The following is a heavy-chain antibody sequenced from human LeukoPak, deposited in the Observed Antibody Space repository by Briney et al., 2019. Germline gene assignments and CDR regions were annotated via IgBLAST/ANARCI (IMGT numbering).Heavy chain of an antibody. CDR1: VLTIIAQY. D-gene: IGHD3-3*01. J-gene: IGHJ4*02. Sequence: GGSLRLSCKVSVLTIIAQYMTWVRQAPGRGLESVALLYSGDKTYYPESVRDRFIISRDPSKNSVYLQMNNVRVEDTAVYYCARALASGYYSYFDDWGPGTLVTVSS. CDR2: LYSGDKT. V-gene: IGHV3-53*01. CDR3: ARALASGYYSYFDD.